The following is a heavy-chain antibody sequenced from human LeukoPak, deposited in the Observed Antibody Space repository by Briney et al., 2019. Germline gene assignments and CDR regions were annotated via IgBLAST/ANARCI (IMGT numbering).Heavy chain of an antibody. CDR3: AKGNILTGD. D-gene: IGHD3-9*01. CDR1: GFTSSTYG. V-gene: IGHV3-23*01. CDR2: ISGSGVTT. J-gene: IGHJ4*02. Sequence: GGTLRLSCAASGFTSSTYGMSWVRQAPGKGLEWVSGISGSGVTTYYADSVKGRFTISRDNSKNTLYLQMNSLRAEDTAVYYCAKGNILTGDWGQGTLVTVSS.